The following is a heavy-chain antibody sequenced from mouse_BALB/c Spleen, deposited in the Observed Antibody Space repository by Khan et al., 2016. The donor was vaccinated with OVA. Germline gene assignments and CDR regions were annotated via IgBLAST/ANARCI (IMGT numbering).Heavy chain of an antibody. CDR2: INPSNGYT. D-gene: IGHD2-14*01. CDR3: VRDGAYYRNDGVFAY. Sequence: QVQLKQSGAELARPGASVKMSCKASGYTFTSYTIHWIKLRPGQGLEWIGYINPSNGYTNYNQQFKDKATLTADKSSPTASMKLSSLTSDDSAVYNWVRDGAYYRNDGVFAYGGQGTLVTVSA. CDR1: GYTFTSYT. V-gene: IGHV1-4*01. J-gene: IGHJ3*01.